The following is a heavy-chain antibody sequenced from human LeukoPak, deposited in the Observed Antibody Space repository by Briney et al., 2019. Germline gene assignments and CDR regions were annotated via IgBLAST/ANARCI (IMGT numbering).Heavy chain of an antibody. V-gene: IGHV3-48*03. CDR3: ARDSSYASGSYRTPFDY. J-gene: IGHJ4*02. CDR1: GFTFSDYE. Sequence: GGSLRLSCVGYGFTFSDYEMNWVRQAPGKGLEWVSYITSSGTTIFIADSVRGRFSISRDNTRNLVYLHMNSLRAEDTALYYCARDSSYASGSYRTPFDYWGQGTQVTVSS. CDR2: ITSSGTTI. D-gene: IGHD3-10*01.